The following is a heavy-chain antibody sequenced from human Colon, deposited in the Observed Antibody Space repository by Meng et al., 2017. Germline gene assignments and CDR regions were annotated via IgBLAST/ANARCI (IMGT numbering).Heavy chain of an antibody. D-gene: IGHD1/OR15-1a*01. Sequence: QVQLQESGPGLVKPSGTLSLTCTVSGDSISSVNWWTWVRQSPGKGLEWIGEIYHSGITNYNPSLKSRVTMSLDKSKNTFSLNLSSVTAADTAFYYCARSPLRNRSFGSWGQGTLVTVSS. V-gene: IGHV4-4*02. CDR3: ARSPLRNRSFGS. CDR1: GDSISSVNW. CDR2: IYHSGIT. J-gene: IGHJ4*02.